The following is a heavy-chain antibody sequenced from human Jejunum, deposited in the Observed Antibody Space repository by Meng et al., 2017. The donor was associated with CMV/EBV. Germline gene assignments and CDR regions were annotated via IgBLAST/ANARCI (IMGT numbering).Heavy chain of an antibody. CDR3: ARGKFQSVGIVYSYFDP. Sequence: STYWRHWVGQAPGEGLVWVSRINGDGSTTNYADSVKGRFTISRDNAKNTLYLQMNSLRAEDTAVYYCARGKFQSVGIVYSYFDPWGQGALVTVSS. CDR2: INGDGSTT. J-gene: IGHJ5*02. CDR1: STYW. V-gene: IGHV3-74*01. D-gene: IGHD5-18*01.